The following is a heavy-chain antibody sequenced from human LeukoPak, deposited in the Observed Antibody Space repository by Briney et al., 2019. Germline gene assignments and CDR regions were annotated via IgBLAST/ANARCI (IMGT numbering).Heavy chain of an antibody. Sequence: GGSLRLSCAASGFTFDDYAMHWVRQAPGKGLEWVSGISWNSGSIGYADSVKGRFTISRDNSKNTLYLQMNSLRAEDTAVYYCARDLVRGVLDYWGQGTLVTVSS. D-gene: IGHD3-10*01. J-gene: IGHJ4*02. V-gene: IGHV3-9*01. CDR1: GFTFDDYA. CDR2: ISWNSGSI. CDR3: ARDLVRGVLDY.